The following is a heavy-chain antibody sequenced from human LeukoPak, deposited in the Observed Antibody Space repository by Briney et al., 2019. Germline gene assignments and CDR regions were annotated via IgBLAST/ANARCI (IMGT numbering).Heavy chain of an antibody. J-gene: IGHJ4*02. Sequence: PGGSLRLSCAASGFTFSNYAMSWVRQAPGKGLEWVSAISSGGGSTYYADSVKGRFTISRDNSKNTLYLQMNSLRAEDTAVYYCAKDSRVRGVINGATDYWGQGTLVTVSS. CDR2: ISSGGGST. V-gene: IGHV3-23*01. CDR3: AKDSRVRGVINGATDY. CDR1: GFTFSNYA. D-gene: IGHD3-10*01.